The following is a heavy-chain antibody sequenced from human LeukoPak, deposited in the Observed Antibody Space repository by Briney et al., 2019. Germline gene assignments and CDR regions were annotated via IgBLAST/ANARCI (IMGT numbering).Heavy chain of an antibody. J-gene: IGHJ4*02. V-gene: IGHV2-5*01. CDR1: GFSLSTRGVG. CDR3: AHRHRMPHFDY. Sequence: SGPTLVKPTQTLTLTCTFSGFSLSTRGVGVGWIRQPPGKALEWLALIYWNDDKRYSPSLKSRLTITKDTSKNQVVLTTTNMDPVDTATYYCAHRHRMPHFDYWGQGTLVTVSS. CDR2: IYWNDDK. D-gene: IGHD2-15*01.